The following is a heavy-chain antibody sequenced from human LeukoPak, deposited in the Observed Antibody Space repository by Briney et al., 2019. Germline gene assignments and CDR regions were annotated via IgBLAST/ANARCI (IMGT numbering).Heavy chain of an antibody. Sequence: SETLSLTCAVYGGSFSGYYWSWIRQPPGKGLEWIGEINHSGSTNYNPSLKSRVTISVDTPKNQFSLKLSSVTAADTAVYYCARGYLGSGWFDPWGQGTLVTVSS. CDR2: INHSGST. D-gene: IGHD7-27*01. V-gene: IGHV4-34*01. J-gene: IGHJ5*02. CDR3: ARGYLGSGWFDP. CDR1: GGSFSGYY.